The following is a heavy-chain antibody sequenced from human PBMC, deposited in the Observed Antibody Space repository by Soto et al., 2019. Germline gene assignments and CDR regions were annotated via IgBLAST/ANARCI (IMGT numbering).Heavy chain of an antibody. Sequence: ASVKVSCKASGYTFTSYGISWVRQAPGQGLGWMGWISAYNGNTNYAQKLQGRVTMTTDTSTSTAYMELRSLRSDDTAVYYCARSIAAAVDFDYWGQGTLVTVPQ. CDR1: GYTFTSYG. D-gene: IGHD6-13*01. CDR3: ARSIAAAVDFDY. CDR2: ISAYNGNT. J-gene: IGHJ4*02. V-gene: IGHV1-18*01.